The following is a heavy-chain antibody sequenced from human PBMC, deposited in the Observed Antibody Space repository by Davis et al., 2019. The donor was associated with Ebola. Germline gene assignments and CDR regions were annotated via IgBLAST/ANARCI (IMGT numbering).Heavy chain of an antibody. J-gene: IGHJ4*02. CDR1: GGSFSGYY. V-gene: IGHV4-34*01. D-gene: IGHD6-13*01. Sequence: GSLRLSCAVYGGSFSGYYWSWIRQPPGKGLEWIGEINHSGSTNYNPSLKSRVTISVDTFKNQFSLKLSSVTAADTAVYYCARVRSSWYQEFDYWGQGTLVTVSS. CDR2: INHSGST. CDR3: ARVRSSWYQEFDY.